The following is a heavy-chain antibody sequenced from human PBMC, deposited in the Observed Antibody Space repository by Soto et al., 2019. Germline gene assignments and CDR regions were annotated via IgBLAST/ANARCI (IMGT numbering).Heavy chain of an antibody. D-gene: IGHD2-21*02. CDR3: ARVDHMRPVVVTAATLDY. Sequence: ASVKVSCNTSGYTFSNYCITWVRQAPGQPLEWLGWISLYSNGTNYAQKLQGRVTMNTDTSTSTAYMELRSLRSEDTAVYYCARVDHMRPVVVTAATLDYWGQGTLVTVSS. V-gene: IGHV1-18*01. CDR1: GYTFSNYC. J-gene: IGHJ4*02. CDR2: ISLYSNGT.